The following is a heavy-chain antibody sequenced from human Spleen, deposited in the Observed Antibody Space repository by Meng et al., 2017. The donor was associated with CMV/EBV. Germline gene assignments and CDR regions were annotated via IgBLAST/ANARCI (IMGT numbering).Heavy chain of an antibody. CDR1: GYALTAYY. Sequence: ASVKVSCKASGYALTAYYMHWVRQAPGQGLEWVGWVDPDSGATNLARNFQGRVTMTRDTSISTVYMELSRLTFDDTAVYYCARGQYYYDSSGYHYWGQGTLVTVSS. J-gene: IGHJ4*02. CDR3: ARGQYYYDSSGYHY. D-gene: IGHD3-22*01. V-gene: IGHV1-2*02. CDR2: VDPDSGAT.